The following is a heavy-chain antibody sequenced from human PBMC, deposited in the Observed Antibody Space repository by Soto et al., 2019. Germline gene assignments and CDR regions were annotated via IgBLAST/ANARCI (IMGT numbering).Heavy chain of an antibody. J-gene: IGHJ4*02. V-gene: IGHV1-18*01. D-gene: IGHD5-18*01. CDR1: GYAFTSYG. CDR3: ARAPWRQLRYFFAY. Sequence: ASVKVSCKASGYAFTSYGISWVRQAPGQGLEWMGWISAYNGNTNYAQKLQGRVTMTTDTSTSTAYMELRSLRSDDTAVYYCARAPWRQLRYFFAYWGQGSLVTVSS. CDR2: ISAYNGNT.